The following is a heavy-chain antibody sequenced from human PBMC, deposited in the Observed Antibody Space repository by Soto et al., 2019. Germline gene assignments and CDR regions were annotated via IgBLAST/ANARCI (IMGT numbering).Heavy chain of an antibody. J-gene: IGHJ4*02. CDR2: INHSGST. CDR3: ARRSIVAKWEDYFDY. V-gene: IGHV4-34*01. Sequence: SETLSLTCAVYGGSFSGYYWSWIRQPPGKGLEWIGEINHSGSTNYDPSLKSRVTISVDTSKNQFSLKLSSVTAADTAVYYCARRSIVAKWEDYFDYWGQGTLVTVSS. CDR1: GGSFSGYY. D-gene: IGHD6-6*01.